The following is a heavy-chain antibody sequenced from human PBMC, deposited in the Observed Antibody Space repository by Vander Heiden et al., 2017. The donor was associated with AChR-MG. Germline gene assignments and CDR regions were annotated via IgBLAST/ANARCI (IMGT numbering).Heavy chain of an antibody. J-gene: IGHJ4*02. CDR1: GFTCSSYA. CDR2: ISYDGSNK. V-gene: IGHV3-30-3*01. Sequence: QVQLVESGGGVVQPGRSLRLSCAASGFTCSSYAMHWVRQAPGKGLEWVAVISYDGSNKYYADSVKGRFTISRDNSKNTLYLQMNSLRAEDTAVYYCARDGAYGSGSSREGIHFDYWGQGTLVTVSS. CDR3: ARDGAYGSGSSREGIHFDY. D-gene: IGHD3-10*01.